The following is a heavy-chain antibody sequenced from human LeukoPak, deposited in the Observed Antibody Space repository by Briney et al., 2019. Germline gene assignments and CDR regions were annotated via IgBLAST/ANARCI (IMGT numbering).Heavy chain of an antibody. CDR2: ISSNGGST. V-gene: IGHV3-64*01. CDR3: ARVREEMATRYYDY. CDR1: GFTFSSYA. D-gene: IGHD5-24*01. Sequence: GGSLRLSCAASGFTFSSYAMHWVRQAPGKGLEYVSAISSNGGSTYYANSVKGRFTISRDNSKNTLYLQMGSLRAEDMAAYYCARVREEMATRYYDYWGQGTLVTVSS. J-gene: IGHJ4*02.